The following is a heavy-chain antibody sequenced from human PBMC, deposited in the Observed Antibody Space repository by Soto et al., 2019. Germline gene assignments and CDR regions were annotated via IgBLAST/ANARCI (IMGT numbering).Heavy chain of an antibody. V-gene: IGHV4-31*02. Sequence: LCGGSISDGYYWSWIRQHPGKGLEWIGSISDSGSTSYNPSLKSRLTISVDTSKNQFSLNLSSVTAADTAVYYCARRDRSGYSYWLDTWGQGTLVTVSS. J-gene: IGHJ5*02. CDR2: ISDSGST. CDR1: GGSISDGYY. CDR3: ARRDRSGYSYWLDT. D-gene: IGHD3-22*01.